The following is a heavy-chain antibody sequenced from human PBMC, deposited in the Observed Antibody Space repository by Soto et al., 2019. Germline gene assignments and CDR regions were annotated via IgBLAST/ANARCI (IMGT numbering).Heavy chain of an antibody. Sequence: QVQLQESGPGLVKPSGTLSLTCAVSGGSISSSNWWSWVRQPPGKGLEWIGEIYHSGSTNYNGSLKTRVTISIDKSKNQFSLRLSSVTAADTAVYYCASSEGGSYSYVFDIWGQGTMVTVSS. D-gene: IGHD1-26*01. J-gene: IGHJ3*02. CDR3: ASSEGGSYSYVFDI. CDR1: GGSISSSNW. CDR2: IYHSGST. V-gene: IGHV4-4*02.